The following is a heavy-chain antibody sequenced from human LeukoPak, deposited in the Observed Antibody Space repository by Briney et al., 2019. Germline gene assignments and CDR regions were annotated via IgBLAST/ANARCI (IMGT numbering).Heavy chain of an antibody. CDR2: IYYSGST. Sequence: SETLSLTCTVSGCSISSSSYLCGRIRQPPGKGLEWIGSIYYSGSTYYNPSLESRVTISVDTSKNQFSLKLNSVTAADTAVYYCERPVCFKYGGYERGFDYWGQGTLVTVSS. D-gene: IGHD5-12*01. V-gene: IGHV4-39*01. J-gene: IGHJ4*02. CDR3: ERPVCFKYGGYERGFDY. CDR1: GCSISSSSYL.